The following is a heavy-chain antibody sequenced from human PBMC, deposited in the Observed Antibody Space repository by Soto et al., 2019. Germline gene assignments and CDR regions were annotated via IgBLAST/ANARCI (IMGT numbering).Heavy chain of an antibody. Sequence: QVQLVQSGAEVKKPGYSVTVSCKDSGGTFSSYAISWERQAPGQGLEWMGGIIPIFGTANYAQKFQGRVTITADESTSTAYMELSSLRSEDTAVYYCASGAPRNDYGDYYFDYWGQGTLVTVSS. CDR3: ASGAPRNDYGDYYFDY. J-gene: IGHJ4*02. CDR1: GGTFSSYA. D-gene: IGHD4-17*01. V-gene: IGHV1-69*12. CDR2: IIPIFGTA.